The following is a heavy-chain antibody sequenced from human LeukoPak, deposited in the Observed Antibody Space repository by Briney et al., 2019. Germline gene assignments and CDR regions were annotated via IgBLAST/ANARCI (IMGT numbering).Heavy chain of an antibody. CDR3: ARRERITMVRGAHYYYYYYMDV. V-gene: IGHV4-34*01. D-gene: IGHD3-10*01. CDR2: INHSGST. Sequence: SETLSLTCAVYGGSFSGYYWSWIRQPPGKGLGWIGEINHSGSTNYNPSLKSRVTISVDTSKNQFSLTLRSVTAADTAVYYCARRERITMVRGAHYYYYYYMDVWGKGTTVTVSS. CDR1: GGSFSGYY. J-gene: IGHJ6*03.